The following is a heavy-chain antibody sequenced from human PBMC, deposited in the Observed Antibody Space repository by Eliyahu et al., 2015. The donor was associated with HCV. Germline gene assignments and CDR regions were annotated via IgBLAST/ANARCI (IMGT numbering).Heavy chain of an antibody. D-gene: IGHD5-18*01. CDR3: ARDKSYSYGYPGSDDAFDI. V-gene: IGHV3-21*01. Sequence: EVQLVESGGGLVKPGGSLRLSCAASGFTFSSYSMXWVRQAPGKGLEWVSSISSSSSYIYYADSVKGRFTISRDNAKNSLYLQMNSLRAEDTAVYYCARDKSYSYGYPGSDDAFDIWGQGTMVTVSS. J-gene: IGHJ3*02. CDR1: GFTFSSYS. CDR2: ISSSSSYI.